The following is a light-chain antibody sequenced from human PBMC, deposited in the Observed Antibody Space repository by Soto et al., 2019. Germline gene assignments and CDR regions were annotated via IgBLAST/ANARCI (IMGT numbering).Light chain of an antibody. CDR1: QGIRND. CDR3: LQDYNYPRT. V-gene: IGKV1-6*01. Sequence: AIQMTQSPSSLSASVGDRVTVTCRASQGIRNDLGWYQQKPGKAPKLLIYAASSLQSGVPSRFSGSGSGTDFTLSISSLQPEDFATYYCLQDYNYPRTFGPGTKVDIK. J-gene: IGKJ3*01. CDR2: AAS.